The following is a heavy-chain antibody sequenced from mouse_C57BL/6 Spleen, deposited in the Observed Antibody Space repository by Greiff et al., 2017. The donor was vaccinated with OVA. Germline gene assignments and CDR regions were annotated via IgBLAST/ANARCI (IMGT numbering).Heavy chain of an antibody. CDR3: ARNSAGTSWYFDV. Sequence: QVQLQQSGPGLVQPSQSLSITCTVSGFSLTSYGVHWVRQSPGKGLEWLGVIWSGGSTDYNAAFISRLSISKDNSKSQVFFKMNSLQADDTAIYYCARNSAGTSWYFDVWGTGTTVTVSS. V-gene: IGHV2-2*01. CDR1: GFSLTSYG. CDR2: IWSGGST. D-gene: IGHD4-1*01. J-gene: IGHJ1*03.